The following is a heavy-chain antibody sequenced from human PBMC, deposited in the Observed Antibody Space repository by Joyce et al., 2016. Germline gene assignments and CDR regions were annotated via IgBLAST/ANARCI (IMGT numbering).Heavy chain of an antibody. CDR3: VGSKSTSWHNFDY. J-gene: IGHJ4*02. D-gene: IGHD2-2*01. V-gene: IGHV3-30*03. CDR2: IAHDGSYE. Sequence: VQVVQSGGGLVRPGGSLRLSCAASGLSVSSYAMHWVRQAPGKGMEWVAIIAHDGSYESYVDSVKGRFIISRDVFTSTMDLQMNSLRPEDTAVYYCVGSKSTSWHNFDYWGQGSLITVSS. CDR1: GLSVSSYA.